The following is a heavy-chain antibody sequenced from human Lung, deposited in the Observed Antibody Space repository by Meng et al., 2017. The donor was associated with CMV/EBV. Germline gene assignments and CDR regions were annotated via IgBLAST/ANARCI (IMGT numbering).Heavy chain of an antibody. D-gene: IGHD5-18*01. J-gene: IGHJ4*02. CDR1: GFTFSLFE. CDR3: ARTPRGYSYGYSAYYFDY. V-gene: IGHV3-48*03. CDR2: INDATNNK. Sequence: GGSLRLXCAASGFTFSLFEMNWVRKAPGKGLEWISYINDATNNKYYADSVKGRFTIPRDNAQNSLYLQMSSLRADDTAVYFFARTPRGYSYGYSAYYFDYWXQGTLVTVSS.